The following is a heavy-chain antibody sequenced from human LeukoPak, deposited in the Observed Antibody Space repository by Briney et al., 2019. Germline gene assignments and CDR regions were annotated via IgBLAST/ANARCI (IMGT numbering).Heavy chain of an antibody. D-gene: IGHD5-18*01. V-gene: IGHV3-13*04. CDR3: ARAAVVRGFKFTLFDY. CDR1: GFTFCNFD. Sequence: PGGSLSPSCAVSGFTFCNFDIHCVRQATGKGLEWVSAIGTAGDTYYPGSVKGRFTISRENAKNSLYLQMNSLRAGDTAVYYCARAAVVRGFKFTLFDYWGQGTLVTVSS. J-gene: IGHJ4*02. CDR2: IGTAGDT.